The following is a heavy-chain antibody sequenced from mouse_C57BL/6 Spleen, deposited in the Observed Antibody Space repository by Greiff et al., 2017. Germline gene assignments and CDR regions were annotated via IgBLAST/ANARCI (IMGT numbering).Heavy chain of an antibody. CDR3: ARGGGYLSWFAY. CDR2: IDPSDSYT. Sequence: VQLVESGAELVMPGASVKLSCKASGYTFTSYWMHWVKQRPGQGLEWIGEIDPSDSYTNYNQKFKGKSTLTVDKSSSTAYMQLSSLTSEDSAVYYCARGGGYLSWFAYWGQGTLVTVSA. J-gene: IGHJ3*01. CDR1: GYTFTSYW. V-gene: IGHV1-69*01. D-gene: IGHD2-3*01.